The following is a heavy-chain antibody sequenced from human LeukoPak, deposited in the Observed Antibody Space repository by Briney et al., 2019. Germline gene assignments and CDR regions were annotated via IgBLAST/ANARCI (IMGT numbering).Heavy chain of an antibody. D-gene: IGHD6-13*01. CDR3: SAAVGTDFYDYGMDV. CDR2: IRSKANTYAT. J-gene: IGHJ6*02. Sequence: PGGSLRLSCAASGFTFSGSAMYWVRQASGKGLEWVGRIRSKANTYATAYAASVKGRFSISRDDSKNTAYLQLNSLKTEDTAVYYCSAAVGTDFYDYGMDVWGQGTTVTVSS. V-gene: IGHV3-73*01. CDR1: GFTFSGSA.